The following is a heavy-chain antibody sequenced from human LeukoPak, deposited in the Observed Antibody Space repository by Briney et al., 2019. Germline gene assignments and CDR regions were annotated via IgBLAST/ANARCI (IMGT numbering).Heavy chain of an antibody. V-gene: IGHV4-59*01. Sequence: GSLRLSCAASGFTFSDYYMSWIRQPPGKGLEWIGYIYYSGSTNYNPSLKSRVTISVDTSKNQFSLKLSSVTAADTAVYYCVREMATIGRDLDAFDVWGQGTMVTVSS. D-gene: IGHD5-24*01. CDR1: GFTFSDYY. J-gene: IGHJ3*01. CDR2: IYYSGST. CDR3: VREMATIGRDLDAFDV.